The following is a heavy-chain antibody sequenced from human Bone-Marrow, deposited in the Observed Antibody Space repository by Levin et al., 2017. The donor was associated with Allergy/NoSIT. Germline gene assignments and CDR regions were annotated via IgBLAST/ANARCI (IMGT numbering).Heavy chain of an antibody. CDR2: ISYSGDA. D-gene: IGHD3-10*01. V-gene: IGHV4-31*03. CDR3: ARVGGIYMFRGGHIDH. Sequence: PSETLSLTCTVSDGSISSAAYYWTWIRQRPGMGLEWIGYISYSGDAYYNPSLKSRVTLSIDTSKKRFSLRLYSVTAADTAVYYCARVGGIYMFRGGHIDHWGQGTLVTVSS. J-gene: IGHJ4*02. CDR1: DGSISSAAYY.